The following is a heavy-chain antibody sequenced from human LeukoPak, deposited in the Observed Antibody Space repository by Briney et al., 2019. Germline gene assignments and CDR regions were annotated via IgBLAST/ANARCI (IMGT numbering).Heavy chain of an antibody. CDR2: IYTSGST. V-gene: IGHV4-4*09. J-gene: IGHJ4*02. CDR3: ARSPPDMEEYYFDY. CDR1: GGSISSYY. Sequence: SETLSLTCTVSGGSISSYYWSWIRQPPGKGLEWIGYIYTSGSTNYNPSLKSRVTISVDTPKNQFSLKLSSVTAADTAVYYCARSPPDMEEYYFDYWGQGTLVTVSS. D-gene: IGHD3-9*01.